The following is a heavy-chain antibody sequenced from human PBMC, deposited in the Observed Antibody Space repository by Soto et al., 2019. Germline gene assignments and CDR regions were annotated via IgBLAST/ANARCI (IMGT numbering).Heavy chain of an antibody. D-gene: IGHD3-16*02. CDR1: GYTLTELS. V-gene: IGHV1-24*01. J-gene: IGHJ4*02. CDR2: FDPEDGET. CDR3: ATLTWWGSYRDFDY. Sequence: GASVKVSCKVSGYTLTELSMHWVRQAPGKGLEWMGGFDPEDGETIYAQKFQGRVTMTEDTSTDTAYMELSSLRSEDTAVYYCATLTWWGSYRDFDYWGQGTLVTVSS.